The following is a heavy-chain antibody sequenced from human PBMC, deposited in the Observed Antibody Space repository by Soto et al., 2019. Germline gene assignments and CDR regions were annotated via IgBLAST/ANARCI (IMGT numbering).Heavy chain of an antibody. D-gene: IGHD3-10*01. CDR2: ISYSGNT. CDR3: LRYYYGSGSYLEVDF. V-gene: IGHV4-39*01. CDR1: GGSISSSTYY. Sequence: SETLSLTCTVSGGSISSSTYYWGWIRQPPGEGLDWIGSISYSGNTFYNPSLQSRVTISVDTSKNQFSLKLSSVTAADTAVYYCLRYYYGSGSYLEVDFWGQGTLVTVSS. J-gene: IGHJ4*02.